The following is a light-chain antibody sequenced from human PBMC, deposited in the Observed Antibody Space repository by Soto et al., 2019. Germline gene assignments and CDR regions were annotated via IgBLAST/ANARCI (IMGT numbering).Light chain of an antibody. CDR2: EVS. CDR3: SSYTSSSTLV. V-gene: IGLV2-14*03. J-gene: IGLJ2*01. CDR1: SSDVGGYNY. Sequence: QSVLTQPASVSGSPGQSITISCTGTSSDVGGYNYVSWFQQHPGKAPKLKIYEVSNRPSGVSNRFSGSKSGYTASLTISGLQAEDEADYYCSSYTSSSTLVFGGGTKVTVL.